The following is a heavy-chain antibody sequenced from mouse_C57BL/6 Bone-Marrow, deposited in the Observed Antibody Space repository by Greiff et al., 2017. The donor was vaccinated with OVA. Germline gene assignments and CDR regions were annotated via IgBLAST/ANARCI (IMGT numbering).Heavy chain of an antibody. V-gene: IGHV5-12*01. CDR2: ISNGGGCT. Sequence: EVQGVESGGGLVQPGGSLKLSCAASGFTFSDYYMYWVRQTPEKRLEWVAYISNGGGCTYYPDTVKGRFTISRDNAKNTLYLQMSSLKSDDTAMYYCARQGYYGSSSFDYWGQGTTLTVSA. J-gene: IGHJ2*01. CDR3: ARQGYYGSSSFDY. CDR1: GFTFSDYY. D-gene: IGHD1-1*01.